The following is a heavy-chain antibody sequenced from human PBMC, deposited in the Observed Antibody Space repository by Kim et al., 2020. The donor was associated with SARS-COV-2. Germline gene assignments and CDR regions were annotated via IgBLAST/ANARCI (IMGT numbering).Heavy chain of an antibody. J-gene: IGHJ4*02. CDR2: IRGSGSST. Sequence: GGSLRLSCAASGFTFSGDAMSWVRQAPGKGLEWVSGIRGSGSSTHYADSVKGRFTISRDNSKNTLYLQMNSLRAEDTAVYYCSKDGSYSGYDAYYFKYWGQGTLVTVSS. CDR1: GFTFSGDA. D-gene: IGHD5-12*01. CDR3: SKDGSYSGYDAYYFKY. V-gene: IGHV3-23*01.